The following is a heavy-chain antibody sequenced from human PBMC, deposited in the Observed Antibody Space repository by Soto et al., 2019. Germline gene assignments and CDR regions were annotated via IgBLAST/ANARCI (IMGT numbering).Heavy chain of an antibody. CDR2: INHSGST. Sequence: SETLSLTCAVYGGSFSGYYWSWIRQPPGKGLEWIGEINHSGSTNYNPSLKSRVTISVDTSKNQFSLKLSSVTAADTAVYYCARGGYSYGYHYYYYSMDVWGQGTTVTVSS. CDR3: ARGGYSYGYHYYYYSMDV. J-gene: IGHJ6*02. D-gene: IGHD5-18*01. V-gene: IGHV4-34*01. CDR1: GGSFSGYY.